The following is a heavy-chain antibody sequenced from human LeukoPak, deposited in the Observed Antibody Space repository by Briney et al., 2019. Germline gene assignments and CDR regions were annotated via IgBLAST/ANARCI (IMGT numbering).Heavy chain of an antibody. CDR3: ARGYDSSGYYYVNAFDI. CDR2: IKQDGSEK. J-gene: IGHJ3*02. CDR1: GFTFSSYW. D-gene: IGHD3-22*01. V-gene: IGHV3-7*04. Sequence: GGSLRLSCAASGFTFSSYWMSWVRQAPGKGLEWVANIKQDGSEKYYVDSVKGRFTISRDNAKNSLYLQMNSLRAEDTAVYYCARGYDSSGYYYVNAFDIWGQGTMVTVSS.